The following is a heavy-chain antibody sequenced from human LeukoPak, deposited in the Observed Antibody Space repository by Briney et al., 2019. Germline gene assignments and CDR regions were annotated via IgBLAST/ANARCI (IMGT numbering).Heavy chain of an antibody. CDR3: SRGGNRYFDY. J-gene: IGHJ4*02. D-gene: IGHD2-15*01. CDR1: GGSINSYY. CDR2: IDTSGSP. Sequence: PSETLSLTCTVSGGSINSYYWSWIRQPAGKGLEWIGRIDTSGSPNYNPSLQSRVTMSRGTSRNQFSLRLSSVTAADTAVYYCSRGGNRYFDYWGQGTLVTVSS. V-gene: IGHV4-4*07.